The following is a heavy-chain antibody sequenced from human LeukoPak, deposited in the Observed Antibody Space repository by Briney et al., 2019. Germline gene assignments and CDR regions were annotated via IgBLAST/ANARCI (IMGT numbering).Heavy chain of an antibody. CDR3: ARDLRYNWNDDDY. CDR2: INPNSGGT. CDR1: GYTFTGYY. V-gene: IGHV1-2*02. J-gene: IGHJ4*02. D-gene: IGHD1-20*01. Sequence: ASVKVSCKASGYTFTGYYMHWVRQAPGQGLEWMGWINPNSGGTNYAQKFQGRVTMTRDTSSSTAYMELSRLRSDDTAVYYCARDLRYNWNDDDYWGQRTLVTVSS.